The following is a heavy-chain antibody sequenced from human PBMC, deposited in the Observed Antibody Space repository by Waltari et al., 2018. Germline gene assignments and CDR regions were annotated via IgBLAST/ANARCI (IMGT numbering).Heavy chain of an antibody. CDR1: GYTFTSYD. J-gene: IGHJ6*02. V-gene: IGHV1-8*03. CDR2: RNPNRGKP. Sequence: QVQLVQSGAEVKKPGASVKVSCKASGYTFTSYDINWVRQATGQGLEWMGLRNPNRGKPGYAQKFKGRVTITRNTSISTAYMELSSLRSEDTAVYYCARNGIAAPPDVWGQGTTVTVSS. CDR3: ARNGIAAPPDV. D-gene: IGHD6-13*01.